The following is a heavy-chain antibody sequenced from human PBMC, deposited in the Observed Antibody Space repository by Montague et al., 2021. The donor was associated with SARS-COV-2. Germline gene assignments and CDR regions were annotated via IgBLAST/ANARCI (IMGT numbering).Heavy chain of an antibody. CDR3: AHRTRWVLLQGEYFEH. CDR1: GFSLSTSGVG. D-gene: IGHD1-26*01. Sequence: PALVKPTQTLTLTCTFSGFSLSTSGVGVGWIRQPPGKALEWLALIYWDDDKRYSPSPKSRLTITKDTSKNQVVLTMTNMDPVDTATYYCAHRTRWVLLQGEYFEHWGQGTLVTVSS. V-gene: IGHV2-5*02. J-gene: IGHJ1*01. CDR2: IYWDDDK.